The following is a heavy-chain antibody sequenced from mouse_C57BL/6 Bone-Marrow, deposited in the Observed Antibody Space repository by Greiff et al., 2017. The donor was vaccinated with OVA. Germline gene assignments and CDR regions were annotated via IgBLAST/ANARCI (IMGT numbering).Heavy chain of an antibody. Sequence: EVKVVESGGGLVQPGGSMKLSCAASGFTFSDAWMDWVRQSPEKGLEWVAEIRNKANTHAPYYAESVKGRFTISRDDSKSSVYLQMNSLRAEDTGIYYCTRPRFAYWGQGTLVTVSA. CDR1: GFTFSDAW. V-gene: IGHV6-6*01. CDR3: TRPRFAY. CDR2: IRNKANTHAP. J-gene: IGHJ3*01.